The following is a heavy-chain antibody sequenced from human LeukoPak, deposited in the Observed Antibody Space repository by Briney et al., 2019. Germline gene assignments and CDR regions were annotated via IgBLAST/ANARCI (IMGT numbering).Heavy chain of an antibody. Sequence: ASVKVSCKASGYTFTSYGISWVRRAPGQGLEWMGWISAYNGNTNYAQKLQGRVTMTTDTSTSTAYMELRSLRSDDTAVYYCARAPRYYYDSSGYTDAFDIWGQGTMVTVSS. J-gene: IGHJ3*02. CDR1: GYTFTSYG. CDR2: ISAYNGNT. CDR3: ARAPRYYYDSSGYTDAFDI. D-gene: IGHD3-22*01. V-gene: IGHV1-18*01.